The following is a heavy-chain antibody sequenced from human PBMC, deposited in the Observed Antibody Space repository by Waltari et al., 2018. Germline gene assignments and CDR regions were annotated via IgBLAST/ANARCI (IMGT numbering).Heavy chain of an antibody. CDR2: IYHSGST. CDR3: ARRVGRSHFDY. CDR1: GYSLSSGYY. V-gene: IGHV4-38-2*01. Sequence: QVQLQESGPGLVKPSETLSLTCPVSGYSLSSGYYWGWIRQPPGKGLEWIGSIYHSGSTYYNPSLKSRVTISVDTSKNQFSLKLSSVTAADTAVYYCARRVGRSHFDYWGQGTLVTVSS. J-gene: IGHJ4*02. D-gene: IGHD3-3*01.